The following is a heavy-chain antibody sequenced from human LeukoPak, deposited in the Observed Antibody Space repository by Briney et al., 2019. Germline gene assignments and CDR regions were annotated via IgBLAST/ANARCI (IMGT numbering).Heavy chain of an antibody. CDR1: GFTFSSYN. Sequence: EGSLRLSCAASGFTFSSYNMNWVRQAPGKELEWVSDISSSGSTIYFADSVKGRFTISRDNAKNSLYLQMNSLRDEDTAVYYCARLEYYYVSGNYYKLFDYWGQGTLVTVCS. CDR2: ISSSGSTI. V-gene: IGHV3-48*02. D-gene: IGHD3-10*01. CDR3: ARLEYYYVSGNYYKLFDY. J-gene: IGHJ4*02.